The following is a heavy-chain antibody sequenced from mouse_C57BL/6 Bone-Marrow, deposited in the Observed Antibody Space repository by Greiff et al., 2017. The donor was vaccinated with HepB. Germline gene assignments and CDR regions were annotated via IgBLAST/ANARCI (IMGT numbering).Heavy chain of an antibody. CDR3: ARVQRSFAY. J-gene: IGHJ3*01. Sequence: VQLQQSGAELVKPGASVKLSCKASGYTFTSYWMQWVKQRPGQGLEWIGEIDPSDSYTNYNQKFKGKATLTVDTSSSTAYMQLSSLTSEDSAVYYCARVQRSFAYWGQGTLVTVSA. V-gene: IGHV1-50*01. CDR2: IDPSDSYT. CDR1: GYTFTSYW.